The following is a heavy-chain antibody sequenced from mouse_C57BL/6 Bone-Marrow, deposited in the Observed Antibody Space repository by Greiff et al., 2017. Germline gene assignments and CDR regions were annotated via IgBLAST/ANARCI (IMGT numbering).Heavy chain of an antibody. CDR1: GYTFTSYW. Sequence: VQLQQPGTELVKPGASVKLSCKASGYTFTSYWMHWVKQRPGQGLEWIGNINPSNGGTNYNEKFNSKATLTVANSSSTAYMQLSSLASEDSAVYYCARAYSSYGAMDYWGQGTSVTVSS. CDR3: ARAYSSYGAMDY. D-gene: IGHD1-1*01. V-gene: IGHV1-53*01. CDR2: INPSNGGT. J-gene: IGHJ4*01.